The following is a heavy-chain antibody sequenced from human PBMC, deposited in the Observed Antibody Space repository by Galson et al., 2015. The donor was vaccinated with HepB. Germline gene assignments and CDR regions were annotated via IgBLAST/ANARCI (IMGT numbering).Heavy chain of an antibody. Sequence: ETLSLTCTVSGGSITNYYWSWIRQPPGRGLEWIGYIYYSGSTKYNPSLKSRVTISVDTSKNQFSLNLSSVTAADTAVYYCARDTLAGDRGVDYWGQGTLVTVSS. V-gene: IGHV4-59*01. D-gene: IGHD6-19*01. CDR3: ARDTLAGDRGVDY. CDR2: IYYSGST. CDR1: GGSITNYY. J-gene: IGHJ4*02.